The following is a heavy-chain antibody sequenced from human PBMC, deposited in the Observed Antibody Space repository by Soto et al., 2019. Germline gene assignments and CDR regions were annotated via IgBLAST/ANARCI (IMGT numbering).Heavy chain of an antibody. CDR3: ARAYSYGYGLYFDY. CDR2: IYYSGST. J-gene: IGHJ4*02. CDR1: VGSTSRGGYY. V-gene: IGHV4-61*08. Sequence: SETLSLTGTVSVGSTSRGGYYGTWIRQPSGKGLEWIGYIYYSGSTKYNPSLKSRVTISADTSKNQFSLKLSSVTAADTAVYYCARAYSYGYGLYFDYWGQGTLVTVSS. D-gene: IGHD5-18*01.